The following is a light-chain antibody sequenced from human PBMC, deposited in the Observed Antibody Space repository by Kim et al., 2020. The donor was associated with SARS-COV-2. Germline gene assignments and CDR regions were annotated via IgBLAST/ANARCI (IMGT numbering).Light chain of an antibody. Sequence: ERVAIPCSRSKYNIGSNTINWFQPFPGGAPKLLIYSVNHRASGVPERFSGSKSGTSASLDISGLQSEDEGDYYCAAWDDRVDGGVFGGGTKVTVL. V-gene: IGLV1-44*01. CDR2: SVN. J-gene: IGLJ3*02. CDR1: KYNIGSNT. CDR3: AAWDDRVDGGV.